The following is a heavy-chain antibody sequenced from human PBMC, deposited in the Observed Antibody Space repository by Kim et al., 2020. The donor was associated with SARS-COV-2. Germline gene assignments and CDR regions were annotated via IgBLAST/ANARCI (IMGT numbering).Heavy chain of an antibody. CDR3: ARYFDY. CDR2: YSGSST. V-gene: IGHV3-53*01. J-gene: IGHJ4*02. Sequence: YSGSSTSYADSVKGRFTISRDNSKKPLYLQMNSLRAEDTAVYYCARYFDYWGQGTLVTVSS.